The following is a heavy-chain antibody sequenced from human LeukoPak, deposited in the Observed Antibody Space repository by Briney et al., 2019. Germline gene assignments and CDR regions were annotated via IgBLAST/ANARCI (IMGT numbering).Heavy chain of an antibody. D-gene: IGHD3-22*01. CDR1: GGSISSYY. CDR2: IYYSGST. J-gene: IGHJ4*02. V-gene: IGHV4-59*08. Sequence: SETLSPTCTVSGGSISSYYWSWIRQPPGKGLEWIGYIYYSGSTNYNPSLKSRVTISVDTSKNQFSLKLSSVTAADTAVYYCARRTKSYDSSGYYYELFDYWGQGTLVTVSS. CDR3: ARRTKSYDSSGYYYELFDY.